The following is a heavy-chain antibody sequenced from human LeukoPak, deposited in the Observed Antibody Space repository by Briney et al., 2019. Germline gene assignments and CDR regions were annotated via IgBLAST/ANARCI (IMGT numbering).Heavy chain of an antibody. V-gene: IGHV3-23*01. J-gene: IGHJ4*02. CDR2: ISGGGDST. D-gene: IGHD1-26*01. CDR1: GFTFSNYA. CDR3: ARSFSWELRLDY. Sequence: GGSLRLSCAASGFTFSNYAMSWVRQAPGKGLEWVSSISGGGDSTYYADSVKGRFTIFRDNFKNTLYLQVNSLRVDDTAVYYCARSFSWELRLDYWGQGTLVTISS.